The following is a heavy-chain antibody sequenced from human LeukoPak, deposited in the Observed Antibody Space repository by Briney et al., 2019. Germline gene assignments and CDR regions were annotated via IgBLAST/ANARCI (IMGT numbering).Heavy chain of an antibody. J-gene: IGHJ4*02. CDR3: AKGQWELLYYFDY. CDR1: GFTFSSYA. Sequence: GGSLRLSCAASGFTFSSYAMSWVRQAPGKGLEWVSAISGSGGSTYYADSVKGRFTISRDNSKNTLYPQMNSLRAEDTAVYYCAKGQWELLYYFDYWGQGTLVTVSS. CDR2: ISGSGGST. V-gene: IGHV3-23*01. D-gene: IGHD1-26*01.